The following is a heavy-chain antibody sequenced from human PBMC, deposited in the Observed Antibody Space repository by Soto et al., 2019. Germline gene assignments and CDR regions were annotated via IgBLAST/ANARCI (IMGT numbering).Heavy chain of an antibody. CDR3: ARVNKLAPKRTAFDI. Sequence: PSETLSLTCTVSGGSFNSYFWSWVRQPPGKGLEWIGYIHYSGSTNYNPSLKSRITMSVDTSKSQFSLKLSSVTAADTAVYYCARVNKLAPKRTAFDIWGQGTMVTVSS. D-gene: IGHD1-7*01. CDR2: IHYSGST. CDR1: GGSFNSYF. V-gene: IGHV4-59*01. J-gene: IGHJ3*02.